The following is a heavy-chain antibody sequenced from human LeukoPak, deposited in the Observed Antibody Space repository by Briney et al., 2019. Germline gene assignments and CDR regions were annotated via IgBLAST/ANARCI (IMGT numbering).Heavy chain of an antibody. CDR1: GDTFSTYA. Sequence: ASVKVSCKASGDTFSTYASSGVRLAPGQGLKWMGRIIPISGTAEYAEKFQGRVTITADESTSTAYMELSSLRSEDTAVYYCATKTHYFDNSGYPFDYWGQGTLVTVSS. V-gene: IGHV1-69*15. CDR2: IIPISGTA. CDR3: ATKTHYFDNSGYPFDY. J-gene: IGHJ4*01. D-gene: IGHD3-22*01.